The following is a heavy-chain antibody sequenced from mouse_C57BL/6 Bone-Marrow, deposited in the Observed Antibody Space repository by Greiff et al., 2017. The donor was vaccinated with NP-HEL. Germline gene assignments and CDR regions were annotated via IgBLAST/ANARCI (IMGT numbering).Heavy chain of an antibody. Sequence: VQLQQSGAELARPGASVKLSCKASGYTFTSYGISWVKQRTGQGLEWIGEIYPRSGNTYYNEKFKGKATLTADKSSSTAYMELRSLTSEDSAVYVCARRDYDVGYFDYWGQGTTLTVSS. V-gene: IGHV1-81*01. D-gene: IGHD2-4*01. CDR2: IYPRSGNT. J-gene: IGHJ2*01. CDR1: GYTFTSYG. CDR3: ARRDYDVGYFDY.